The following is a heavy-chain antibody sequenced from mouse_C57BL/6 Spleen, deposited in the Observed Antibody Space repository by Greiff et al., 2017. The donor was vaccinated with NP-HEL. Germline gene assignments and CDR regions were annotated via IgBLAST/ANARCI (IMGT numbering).Heavy chain of an antibody. CDR3: AKPTYDWYFDV. Sequence: VQLQQPGAELVRPGSSVKLSCKASGYNFTSYWMDWVKQRPGQGLEWIGNIYPSDSETHYNQKFKDKATLTVDKSSSTAYMQLSSLTSEDSAVYYCAKPTYDWYFDVWGTGTTVTVSS. D-gene: IGHD2-12*01. V-gene: IGHV1-61*01. CDR1: GYNFTSYW. J-gene: IGHJ1*03. CDR2: IYPSDSET.